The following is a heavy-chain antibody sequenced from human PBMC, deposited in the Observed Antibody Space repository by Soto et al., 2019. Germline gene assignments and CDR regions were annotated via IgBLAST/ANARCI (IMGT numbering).Heavy chain of an antibody. CDR3: ARGRAYYYGSGSYYSEGPAPWFDP. CDR1: GGTFSSYA. J-gene: IGHJ5*02. V-gene: IGHV1-69*13. Sequence: ASVKVSCKASGGTFSSYAISWVRQAPGQGLEWMGGIIPIFGTANYAQKFQGRVTITADESTSTAYMELSSLRSEDTAVYYCARGRAYYYGSGSYYSEGPAPWFDPWGQGTLVTVSS. CDR2: IIPIFGTA. D-gene: IGHD3-10*01.